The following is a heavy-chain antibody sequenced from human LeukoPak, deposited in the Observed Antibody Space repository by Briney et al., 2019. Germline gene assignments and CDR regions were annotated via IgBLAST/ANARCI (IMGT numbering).Heavy chain of an antibody. D-gene: IGHD5-18*01. CDR2: IKQDGSEK. CDR3: ARDRRYSYIDY. V-gene: IGHV3-7*04. Sequence: PGGPLRLSCAASEFTHRNYRVNWVPEAPGKGLEWVANIKQDGSEKYYVDSVKGRFTISRDNAKNSLYLQMNSLRAEDTAVYYCARDRRYSYIDYWGQGTLVTVSS. J-gene: IGHJ4*02. CDR1: EFTHRNYR.